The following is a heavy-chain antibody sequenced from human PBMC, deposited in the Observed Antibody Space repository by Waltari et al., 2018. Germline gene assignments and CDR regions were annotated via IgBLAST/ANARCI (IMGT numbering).Heavy chain of an antibody. Sequence: QVQLQQWGAGLLKPSETLSLTCAVYGGSFSGYYWSWIRQPPGKGLEWIGEINHSGSTNYNPSLKSRVTISVDTSKNQFSLKLSSVTAADTAVYYCAREERITIFGVVIHYYYYMDVWGKGTTVTISS. CDR2: INHSGST. CDR3: AREERITIFGVVIHYYYYMDV. D-gene: IGHD3-3*01. CDR1: GGSFSGYY. J-gene: IGHJ6*03. V-gene: IGHV4-34*01.